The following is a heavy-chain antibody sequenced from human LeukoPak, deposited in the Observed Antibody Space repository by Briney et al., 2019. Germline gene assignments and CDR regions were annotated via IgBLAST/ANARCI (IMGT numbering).Heavy chain of an antibody. J-gene: IGHJ4*02. CDR2: ISAYNGNT. CDR3: ARDSLRGPTANDY. D-gene: IGHD5-18*01. Sequence: ASVKVSCKASGYTFTSYAMHWVRQAPGQRLEWMGWISAYNGNTNYAQKLQGRVTMTTDTSTSTAYMELRSLRSDDTAVYYCARDSLRGPTANDYWGQGTLVTVSS. V-gene: IGHV1-18*01. CDR1: GYTFTSYA.